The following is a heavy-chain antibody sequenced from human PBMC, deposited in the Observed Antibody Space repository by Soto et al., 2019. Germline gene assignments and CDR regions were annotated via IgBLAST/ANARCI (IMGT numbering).Heavy chain of an antibody. CDR2: INPNSGGT. CDR1: GYTFTGYY. Sequence: GASVKVSCKASGYTFTGYYMHWVRQAPGQGLEWMGWINPNSGGTNYAQKFQGWVTMTRDTSISTAYMELSRLRSDDTAVYYCARGYFDWFSSFDYWGQGTLVTVSS. D-gene: IGHD3-9*01. CDR3: ARGYFDWFSSFDY. V-gene: IGHV1-2*04. J-gene: IGHJ4*02.